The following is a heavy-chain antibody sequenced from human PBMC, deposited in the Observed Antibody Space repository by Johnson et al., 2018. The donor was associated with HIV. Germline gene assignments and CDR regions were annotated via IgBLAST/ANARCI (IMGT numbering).Heavy chain of an antibody. CDR2: IYSDGST. J-gene: IGHJ3*02. D-gene: IGHD2-8*01. CDR3: ARLKNGAFDI. V-gene: IGHV3-53*01. CDR1: GFTVSSNY. Sequence: VQLVESGGGLIQPGGSLRLSCAASGFTVSSNYMSWVRQAPGKGLEWVSIIYSDGSTYFADSVKGRFPISRDNSTNTLFLQMNSRRVEYTAVYYCARLKNGAFDIWGQGTMVTVSS.